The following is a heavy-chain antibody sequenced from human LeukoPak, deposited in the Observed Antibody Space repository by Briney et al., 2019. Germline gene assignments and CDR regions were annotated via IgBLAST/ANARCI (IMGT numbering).Heavy chain of an antibody. V-gene: IGHV3-23*01. CDR2: ISGSGGST. CDR1: GFTFSSYW. CDR3: AKDPGATYYYDSSGYFSVDAFDI. J-gene: IGHJ3*02. Sequence: GGSLRLSCEASGFTFSSYWMSWVRQAPGKGLEWVSAISGSGGSTYYADSVKGRFTISRDNSKNTLYLQMNSLRAEDTAVYYCAKDPGATYYYDSSGYFSVDAFDIWGQGTMVTVSS. D-gene: IGHD3-22*01.